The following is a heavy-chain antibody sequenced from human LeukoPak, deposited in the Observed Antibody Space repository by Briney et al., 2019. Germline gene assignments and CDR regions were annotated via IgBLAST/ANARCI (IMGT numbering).Heavy chain of an antibody. CDR1: GFTFSSYA. CDR2: ISGSGGST. V-gene: IGHV3-23*01. D-gene: IGHD3-10*01. CDR3: AKENVLWFGELLYTDAFDI. J-gene: IGHJ3*02. Sequence: PGGSLRLSCAASGFTFSSYAMSWVRQAPGKGLEWVSAISGSGGSTYYADSLKGRFTISRDNSKNTLYLQMNSLKAEDTAVYYCAKENVLWFGELLYTDAFDIWGQGTMVTVSS.